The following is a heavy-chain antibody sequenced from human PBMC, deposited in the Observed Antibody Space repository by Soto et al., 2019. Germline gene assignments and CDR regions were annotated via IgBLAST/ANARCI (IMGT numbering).Heavy chain of an antibody. D-gene: IGHD2-21*02. J-gene: IGHJ4*02. CDR2: VNPSGGHT. CDR1: GDTFTDYY. Sequence: QVQLVQSGAEVKKPGTSVKVSCKASGDTFTDYYIHWVRQAPGQGLEWMGTVNPSGGHTTYAQHLLGRTTLTRXXSXCTLYMELTSLTSEDTAVYYCASGGHVVVVTAALDFWGQGTLVTVSS. CDR3: ASGGHVVVVTAALDF. V-gene: IGHV1-46*01.